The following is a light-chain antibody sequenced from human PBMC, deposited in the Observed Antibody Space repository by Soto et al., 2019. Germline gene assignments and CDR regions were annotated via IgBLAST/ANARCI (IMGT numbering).Light chain of an antibody. Sequence: DIQMTPSPSSLSASIGDRVSITCRASQRIRNYLNWYQQKPGKAPKLLIFAASSLQSGVPSRFSGSGSGTDFTLTISSLQPEDFATYYCQQSYSTPRTFGQGTKVDIK. CDR3: QQSYSTPRT. J-gene: IGKJ1*01. CDR2: AAS. CDR1: QRIRNY. V-gene: IGKV1-39*01.